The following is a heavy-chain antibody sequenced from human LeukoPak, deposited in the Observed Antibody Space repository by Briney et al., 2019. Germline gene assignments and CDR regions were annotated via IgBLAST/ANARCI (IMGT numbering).Heavy chain of an antibody. CDR3: AREIDYGSVNHFDY. J-gene: IGHJ4*02. CDR2: TYYSGST. V-gene: IGHV4-39*07. CDR1: GGSISSSSYY. Sequence: PSETLSLTCTVSGGSISSSSYYWGWIRQPPGKGLEWIGSTYYSGSTYYNPSLKSRVTISVDTSKNQSSLKLSSVTAADTAVYYCAREIDYGSVNHFDYWGQGTLVTVSS. D-gene: IGHD3-10*01.